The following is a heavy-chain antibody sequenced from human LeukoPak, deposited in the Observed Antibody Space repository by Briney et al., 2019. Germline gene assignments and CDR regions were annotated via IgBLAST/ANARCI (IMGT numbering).Heavy chain of an antibody. CDR1: GFTFSSYW. CDR2: IKQDGSEK. Sequence: GGSLRLSCAASGFTFSSYWMSWVRQAPGKGREWVANIKQDGSEKYYVDSVKGRFTISRDNAKNSLYLQMNSLRAEDMALYYCAKDTAARQEAFDIWGQGTMVTVSS. D-gene: IGHD6-6*01. CDR3: AKDTAARQEAFDI. J-gene: IGHJ3*02. V-gene: IGHV3-7*03.